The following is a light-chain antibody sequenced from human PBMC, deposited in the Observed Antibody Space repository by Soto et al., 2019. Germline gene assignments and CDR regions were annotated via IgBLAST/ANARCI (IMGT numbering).Light chain of an antibody. V-gene: IGLV1-40*01. Sequence: QSVLTQPPSVSGAPGQRVTISCTGSSSNIGAGYDVHWYQQLPGTAPKLLIYVNSNRPSGVPDRFSGSKSGTSASLAITGLQADDEADYYCQSYDSGLSVVFGGGTKVTVL. J-gene: IGLJ2*01. CDR3: QSYDSGLSVV. CDR1: SSNIGAGYD. CDR2: VNS.